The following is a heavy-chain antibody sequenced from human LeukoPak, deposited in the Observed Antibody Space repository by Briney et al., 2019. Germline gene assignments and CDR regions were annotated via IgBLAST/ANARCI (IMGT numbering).Heavy chain of an antibody. D-gene: IGHD3-3*01. CDR1: GFTFSSYA. CDR3: ARSTHYDFWSDYLYYFDY. V-gene: IGHV3-23*01. Sequence: PGGSLRLSCAASGFTFSSYAMSWVRQAPEKGLEWVSAISGSGGNTDYADSVKGRFTISRDNSKNTLYLQMNSLRAEDTAVYYRARSTHYDFWSDYLYYFDYWGQGTLVTVSS. J-gene: IGHJ4*02. CDR2: ISGSGGNT.